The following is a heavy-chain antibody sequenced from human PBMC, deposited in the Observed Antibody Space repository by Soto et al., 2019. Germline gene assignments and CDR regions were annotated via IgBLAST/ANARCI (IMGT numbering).Heavy chain of an antibody. D-gene: IGHD3-3*01. V-gene: IGHV3-23*01. CDR1: GFTFSSYA. Sequence: GGSLRLSCAASGFTFSSYAMSWVRQAPGKGLEWVSAISGSGGSTYYADSVKGRFTISRDNSKNTLYLQMNSLRAEDTAVYYCAKVGSSDYDFWSGYLNYYYYYYMDVWGKGTTVTVSS. CDR3: AKVGSSDYDFWSGYLNYYYYYYMDV. J-gene: IGHJ6*03. CDR2: ISGSGGST.